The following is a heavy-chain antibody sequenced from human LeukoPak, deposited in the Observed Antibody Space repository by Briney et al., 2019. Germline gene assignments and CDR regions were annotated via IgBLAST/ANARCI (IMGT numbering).Heavy chain of an antibody. Sequence: GGSLRLSCAASGFTVSSYYMTWVRQAPGKGLEWVSVMYSCGSTYYADSVKGRVAISRDNSQDTVFLQMNSLRVEDTAVYYCARSYSNHLFGMDVWGQGTAATVSS. V-gene: IGHV3-66*01. CDR3: ARSYSNHLFGMDV. CDR2: MYSCGST. CDR1: GFTVSSYY. J-gene: IGHJ6*02. D-gene: IGHD4-11*01.